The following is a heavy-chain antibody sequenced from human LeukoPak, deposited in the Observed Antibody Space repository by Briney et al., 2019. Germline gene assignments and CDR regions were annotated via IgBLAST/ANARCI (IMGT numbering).Heavy chain of an antibody. Sequence: PSETLSLTCTVSGGSISSSSYYWGWIRQPPGKGLEWIGSIYYSGSTYYNPSLKSRVTISVDTSKNQFSLKLSSVTAADTAVYYCASPRDYRFDYWGQGTLVTVSS. D-gene: IGHD3-16*01. V-gene: IGHV4-39*01. J-gene: IGHJ4*02. CDR1: GGSISSSSYY. CDR2: IYYSGST. CDR3: ASPRDYRFDY.